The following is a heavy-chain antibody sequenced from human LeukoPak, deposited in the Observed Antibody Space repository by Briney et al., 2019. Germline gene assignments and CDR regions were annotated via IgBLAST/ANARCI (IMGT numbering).Heavy chain of an antibody. V-gene: IGHV4-34*01. J-gene: IGHJ4*02. CDR2: INHSGST. D-gene: IGHD3-10*01. Sequence: SETLSLTCAVYGGSFSGYYWSWIRQPPGKGLEWIGEINHSGSTNYNPSLKSRVTISVDTSKNQFPLKLSSVTAADTAVYYCARTRGDFDYWGQGTLVTVSS. CDR3: ARTRGDFDY. CDR1: GGSFSGYY.